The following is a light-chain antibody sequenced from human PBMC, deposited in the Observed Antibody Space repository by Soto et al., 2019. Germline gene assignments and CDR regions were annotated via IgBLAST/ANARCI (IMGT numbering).Light chain of an antibody. CDR3: QQYDSYSLT. J-gene: IGKJ3*01. CDR2: DAS. V-gene: IGKV1-5*01. Sequence: DIQMTQSPSTLSASVGDRVTITCRASQSVRSWLTWYQQKPGKAPKLLIYDASSLANGVPSRFSGSGSGTEFTLTISSLQPDDSATYYCQQYDSYSLTFGPGTKVDI. CDR1: QSVRSW.